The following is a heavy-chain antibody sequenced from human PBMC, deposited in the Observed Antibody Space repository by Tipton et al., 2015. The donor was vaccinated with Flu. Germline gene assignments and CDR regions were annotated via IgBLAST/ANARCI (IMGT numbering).Heavy chain of an antibody. CDR2: IYYSGNT. Sequence: GLVKPSETLSLTCTVSGGSISSYYWSWIRQPPGKRLEWIGYIYYSGNTKYNPSLKSRVTISVDTSKNQFSLKLSSVTAADTAVYYCARYDSSGYYYYFDYWGQGTLVTVSS. V-gene: IGHV4-59*01. CDR3: ARYDSSGYYYYFDY. D-gene: IGHD3-22*01. J-gene: IGHJ4*02. CDR1: GGSISSYY.